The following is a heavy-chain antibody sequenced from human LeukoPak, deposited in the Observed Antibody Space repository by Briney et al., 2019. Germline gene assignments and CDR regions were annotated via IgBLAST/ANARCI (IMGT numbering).Heavy chain of an antibody. V-gene: IGHV3-7*03. CDR1: GFTFSSYW. D-gene: IGHD3-9*01. J-gene: IGHJ4*02. CDR2: IKQDGSEK. Sequence: GGSLRLSCAASGFTFSSYWMSWVRQAPGKGLEWVANIKQDGSEKYYVDSVKGRFTISRDNSKNTLYLQMNSLRAEDTAVYYCAKALVRHDYWGQGTLVTVSS. CDR3: AKALVRHDY.